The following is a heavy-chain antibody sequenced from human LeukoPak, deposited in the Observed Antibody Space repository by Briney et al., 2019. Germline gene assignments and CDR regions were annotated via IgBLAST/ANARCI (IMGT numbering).Heavy chain of an antibody. D-gene: IGHD3-3*01. CDR3: AGADTIFGAGPGW. J-gene: IGHJ4*02. CDR2: IYSSGST. Sequence: SQTLSLTCTVSDGSISSGGYYWSWIRQPPGKGLEWIGYIYSSGSTFYNPSLKSRVTISRDTSKNQFSLKLSSVTAADTAVYYCAGADTIFGAGPGWWGQGTLVTVSS. V-gene: IGHV4-30-4*08. CDR1: DGSISSGGYY.